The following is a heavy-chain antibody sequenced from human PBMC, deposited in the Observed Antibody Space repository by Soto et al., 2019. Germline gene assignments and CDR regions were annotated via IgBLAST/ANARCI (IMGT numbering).Heavy chain of an antibody. Sequence: GGSLRLSCAASGFTFSSYDMHWVRQATGKGLEWVSAIGTAGDPYYPGSVKGRFTISGENAKNSLYLQMNSLRAGDTAVYYCARGYRSSAYGMDVWGQGTTVTVSS. CDR2: IGTAGDP. V-gene: IGHV3-13*05. J-gene: IGHJ6*02. CDR1: GFTFSSYD. CDR3: ARGYRSSAYGMDV. D-gene: IGHD6-6*01.